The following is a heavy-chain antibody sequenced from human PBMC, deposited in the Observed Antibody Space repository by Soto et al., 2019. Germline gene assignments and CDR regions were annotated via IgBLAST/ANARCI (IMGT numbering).Heavy chain of an antibody. CDR3: ARVQYFSGFDP. V-gene: IGHV4-31*03. J-gene: IGHJ5*02. D-gene: IGHD4-4*01. CDR1: GGSISSGGYY. Sequence: PSETLSLTCTVSGGSISSGGYYWSWIRQHPGKGLEWIGYIYYSGSTYYNPSLKSRVTISVDTSKNQFSLKLSSVTAADTAGYYCARVQYFSGFDPWGQGTLVTVSS. CDR2: IYYSGST.